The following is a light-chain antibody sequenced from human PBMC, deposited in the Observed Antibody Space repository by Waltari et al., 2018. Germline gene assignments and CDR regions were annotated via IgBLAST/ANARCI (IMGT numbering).Light chain of an antibody. V-gene: IGKV1-5*03. CDR2: KAS. CDR3: QQYKSFPWT. J-gene: IGKJ1*01. CDR1: QSINSW. Sequence: DIQMTQSPSTLSASVGDRVPITCRASQSINSWLAWSQHKPGKVPKLLIYKASTLESGVPSRFSGSGSGTEFTLTISSLQPDDFATYHCQQYKSFPWTFGQGTKVEIK.